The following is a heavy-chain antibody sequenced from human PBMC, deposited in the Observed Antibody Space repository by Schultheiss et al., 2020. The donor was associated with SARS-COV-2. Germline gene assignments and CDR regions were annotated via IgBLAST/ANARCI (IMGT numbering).Heavy chain of an antibody. CDR1: GYTFTGYY. CDR3: ASSSSWYTLSFDY. Sequence: ASVKVSCKASGYTFTGYYMHWVLQAPGQGLEWMGIINPSGGSTSYAQKFQGRVTMTRDTSTSTVYMELSSLRSEDTAVYYCASSSSWYTLSFDYWGQGTLVTVSS. V-gene: IGHV1-46*01. J-gene: IGHJ4*02. CDR2: INPSGGST. D-gene: IGHD6-13*01.